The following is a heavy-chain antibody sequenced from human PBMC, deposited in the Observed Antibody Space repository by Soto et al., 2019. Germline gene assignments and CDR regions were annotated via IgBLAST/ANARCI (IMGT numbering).Heavy chain of an antibody. J-gene: IGHJ5*02. CDR1: GFTFSTSG. V-gene: IGHV3-30*18. D-gene: IGHD6-13*01. CDR2: ISHDGGAT. CDR3: AKDWGSSGWYNWFDP. Sequence: QPGGSLRLSCAASGFTFSTSGMHWIRQAPGKGLEWVAMISHDGGATYYVDSVKGRFTISRDTDKNTLHLQMDSLRPEDTATYYCAKDWGSSGWYNWFDPWGQGSLVTVSS.